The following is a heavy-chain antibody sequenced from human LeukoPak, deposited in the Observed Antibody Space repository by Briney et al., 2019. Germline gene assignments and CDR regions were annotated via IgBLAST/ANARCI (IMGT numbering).Heavy chain of an antibody. CDR3: ARRPKYCSGGSCYDWFDL. CDR2: ISYDGSNK. D-gene: IGHD2-15*01. V-gene: IGHV3-30*04. Sequence: GGSLRLSCAASGFTFSSYAMHWVRQAPGKGLEWVAVISYDGSNKYYADSVKGRFTISRDNSKNTLYLQMNSLRAEDTVVYYCARRPKYCSGGSCYDWFDLWGQGTLVTVSS. J-gene: IGHJ5*02. CDR1: GFTFSSYA.